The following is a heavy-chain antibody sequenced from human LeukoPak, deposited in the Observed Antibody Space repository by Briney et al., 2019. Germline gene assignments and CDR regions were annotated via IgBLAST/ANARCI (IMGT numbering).Heavy chain of an antibody. CDR2: ISGSGGST. D-gene: IGHD2-21*01. J-gene: IGHJ4*02. CDR3: AKDGQFAQNFDY. V-gene: IGHV3-23*01. CDR1: GFTFSSYA. Sequence: GRSLRLSCAASGFTFSSYAMSWVRQAPGKGLEWVSAISGSGGSTYYADSVKGRFTISRDNSKNTLYLQMNSLRAEDTAVYYCAKDGQFAQNFDYWGQGTLVTVSS.